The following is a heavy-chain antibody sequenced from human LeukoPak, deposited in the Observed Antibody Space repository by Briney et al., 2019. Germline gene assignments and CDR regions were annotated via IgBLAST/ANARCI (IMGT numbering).Heavy chain of an antibody. J-gene: IGHJ4*02. D-gene: IGHD6-19*01. CDR1: GGSFSGYY. CDR3: ATTIAVAGRALDY. CDR2: INHSGST. Sequence: KPSETLSLTCAVYGGSFSGYYWSWIRQPPGKGLGWIGEINHSGSTNYNPSLKSRVTISVDTSKNQFSLKLSSVTAADTAVYYCATTIAVAGRALDYWGQGTLVTVSS. V-gene: IGHV4-34*01.